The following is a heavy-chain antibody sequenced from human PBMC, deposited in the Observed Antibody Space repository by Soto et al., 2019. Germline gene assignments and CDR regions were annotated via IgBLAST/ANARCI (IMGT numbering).Heavy chain of an antibody. CDR3: ARLIRYYYGSVYAFDI. V-gene: IGHV4-39*01. J-gene: IGHJ3*02. CDR1: GGSISSSSYY. CDR2: IYYSGST. D-gene: IGHD3-10*01. Sequence: QLQLQESGPGLVKPSETLSLTCTVSGGSISSSSYYWGWIRQPPGKGLEWIGSIYYSGSTYYNPSLKSRVTISVDTSKNQFSLKLSSVTAADTAVYYCARLIRYYYGSVYAFDIWGQGTMVTVAA.